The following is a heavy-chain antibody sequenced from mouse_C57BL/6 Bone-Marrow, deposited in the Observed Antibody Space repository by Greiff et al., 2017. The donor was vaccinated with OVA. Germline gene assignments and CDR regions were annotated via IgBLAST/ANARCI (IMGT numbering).Heavy chain of an antibody. D-gene: IGHD2-12*01. Sequence: QVQLQQSGPELVKPGASVKISCKASGYAFSSSWMNWVKQRPGKGLEWIGRIYPGDGDTNYNGKFKGKATLTAAKSSSTAYMQLSSLTSEDSAVYFCARLRRTDYAMDYWGQGTSVTVSS. J-gene: IGHJ4*01. CDR3: ARLRRTDYAMDY. V-gene: IGHV1-82*01. CDR2: IYPGDGDT. CDR1: GYAFSSSW.